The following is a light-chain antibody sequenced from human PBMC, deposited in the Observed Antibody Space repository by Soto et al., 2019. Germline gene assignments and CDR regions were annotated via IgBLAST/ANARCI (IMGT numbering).Light chain of an antibody. CDR3: TSYTSSSTLDV. Sequence: QSVLTQPASVSGSPGQSITISCTGTSSDVGGYNYVSWYQQHPGKAPKLMIYEVSNRPLGVSNRFSGSKSGNTASLTISGLQAEDEADDYCTSYTSSSTLDVFGTGTKLTVL. V-gene: IGLV2-14*01. CDR2: EVS. J-gene: IGLJ1*01. CDR1: SSDVGGYNY.